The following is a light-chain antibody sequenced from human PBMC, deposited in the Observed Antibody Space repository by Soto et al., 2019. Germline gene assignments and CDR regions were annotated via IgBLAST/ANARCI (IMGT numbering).Light chain of an antibody. CDR2: DAS. J-gene: IGKJ1*01. CDR1: QSISSW. CDR3: QQYSSYWT. V-gene: IGKV1-5*01. Sequence: GDTVTITCRASQSISSWLAWYQQKPGKAPKFLIYDASNLESGVPSRFSGSASGTEFTLTISSLKPDDFATYYCQQYSSYWTFGQGTKVDI.